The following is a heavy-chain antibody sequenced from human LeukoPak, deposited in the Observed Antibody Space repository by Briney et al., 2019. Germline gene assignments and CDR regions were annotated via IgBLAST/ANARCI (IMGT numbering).Heavy chain of an antibody. CDR1: GYTFTGYY. CDR2: INPKSGGT. D-gene: IGHD6-13*01. J-gene: IGHJ4*02. CDR3: ARGGYTSSWYEVDFDY. Sequence: ASVKVSCKASGYTFTGYYMHWVRQAPGQGLEWMGWINPKSGGTKYAQKFQGRVTLTRDTSISTAYMELSSLRSDDTAVYYCARGGYTSSWYEVDFDYWGQGTLVTVSS. V-gene: IGHV1-2*02.